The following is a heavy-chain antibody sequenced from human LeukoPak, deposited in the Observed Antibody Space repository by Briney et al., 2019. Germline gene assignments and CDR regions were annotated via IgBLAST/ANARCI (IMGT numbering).Heavy chain of an antibody. Sequence: GGSLRLSCVGLTFTVSDTFMSWVRQAPGKGLEWVAFIRYDGSNKYYADSVKGRFTISRDNSKNTLYLQMNSLRAEDTAVYYCAKVRSTEVQTFDYWGQGTLVTVSS. CDR2: IRYDGSNK. V-gene: IGHV3-30*02. D-gene: IGHD1-1*01. CDR3: AKVRSTEVQTFDY. CDR1: TFTVSDTF. J-gene: IGHJ4*02.